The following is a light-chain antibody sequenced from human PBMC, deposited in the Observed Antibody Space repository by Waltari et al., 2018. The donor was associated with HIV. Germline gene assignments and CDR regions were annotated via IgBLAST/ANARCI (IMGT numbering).Light chain of an antibody. CDR2: EVS. V-gene: IGLV2-14*03. CDR3: SSYTSSSTLV. Sequence: QSALTQPVSVSGSPGQSITIPCSGTTSDVGGYFFVSWYQQHPGKTPKLIIYEVSKRPSGVPDRFSGSRSGTTASLSITGLQTEDEADYYCSSYTSSSTLVFGGGTKVTVL. CDR1: TSDVGGYFF. J-gene: IGLJ3*02.